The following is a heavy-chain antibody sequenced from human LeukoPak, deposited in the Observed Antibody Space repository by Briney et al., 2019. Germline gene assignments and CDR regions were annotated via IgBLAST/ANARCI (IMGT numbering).Heavy chain of an antibody. CDR1: GFSFSNYA. J-gene: IGHJ4*02. CDR3: AIEVGATQFDY. V-gene: IGHV3-23*01. CDR2: ISGSGGST. D-gene: IGHD1-26*01. Sequence: QPGGSLRLSCAASGFSFSNYAMSWVRQAPGKGLEWVSAISGSGGSTYYADSVKGRFTISRDNAKNSLYLQMNSLRAEDTAVYYCAIEVGATQFDYWGRGTLVTVSS.